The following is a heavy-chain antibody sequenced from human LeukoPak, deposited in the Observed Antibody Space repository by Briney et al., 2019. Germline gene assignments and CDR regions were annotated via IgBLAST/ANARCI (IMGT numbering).Heavy chain of an antibody. D-gene: IGHD6-13*01. CDR3: ARGVYIAAAQYAY. CDR1: GGSISPYY. V-gene: IGHV4-59*01. CDR2: IYYSGTT. J-gene: IGHJ4*02. Sequence: SETLSLTCTVSGGSISPYYWNWIRQPPGKGLEWVGYIYYSGTTKYNPSLKSRVSISVDTSKNQFSLKLSSVTAADTAVYYCARGVYIAAAQYAYWGQGTLVTVSS.